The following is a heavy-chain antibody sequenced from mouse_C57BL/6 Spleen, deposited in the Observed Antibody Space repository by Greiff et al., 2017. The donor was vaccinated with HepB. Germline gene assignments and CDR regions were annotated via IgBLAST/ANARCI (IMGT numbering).Heavy chain of an antibody. D-gene: IGHD1-1*01. CDR3: AREYYYGSSYVY. Sequence: QVQLKQPGAELVKPGASVKMSCKASGYTFTSYWITWVKQRPGQGLEWIGDIYPGSGSTNYNEKFKSKATLTVDTSSSTAYMQLSSLTSEDSAVYYCAREYYYGSSYVYWGQGTTLTVSS. V-gene: IGHV1-55*01. CDR1: GYTFTSYW. J-gene: IGHJ2*01. CDR2: IYPGSGST.